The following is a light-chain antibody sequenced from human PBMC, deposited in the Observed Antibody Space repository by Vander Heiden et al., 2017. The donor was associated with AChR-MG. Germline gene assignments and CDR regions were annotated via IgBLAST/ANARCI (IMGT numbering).Light chain of an antibody. V-gene: IGLV1-47*01. CDR3: AAWDDSLSGWV. CDR1: SCNSGSKD. J-gene: IGLJ3*02. Sequence: QSVLTQPPSASGTPGQRVTISCSGRSCNSGSKDVYWDQQLPGTAPKLLIYRNNQRRSGVPDRFSGSKSGTAAPLAISGLRYEDEADYYCAAWDDSLSGWVFGGGTKLTVL. CDR2: RNN.